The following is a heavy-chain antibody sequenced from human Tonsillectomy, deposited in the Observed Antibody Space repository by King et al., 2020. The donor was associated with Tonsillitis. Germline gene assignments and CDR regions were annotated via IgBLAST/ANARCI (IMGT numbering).Heavy chain of an antibody. CDR1: GGSFSGYY. V-gene: IGHV4-34*01. CDR3: ARGRNDYVWGSYRYPGGHYYYYGMDV. Sequence: VQLQQWGAGLLKPSETLSLTCAVYGGSFSGYYWSWIRQPPGKGLEWIGEINHSGSTNYNPSLKSRVTISVDTSKNQFSLKLSSVTAADTAVYYCARGRNDYVWGSYRYPGGHYYYYGMDVWGQGTTVTVSS. CDR2: INHSGST. D-gene: IGHD3-16*02. J-gene: IGHJ6*02.